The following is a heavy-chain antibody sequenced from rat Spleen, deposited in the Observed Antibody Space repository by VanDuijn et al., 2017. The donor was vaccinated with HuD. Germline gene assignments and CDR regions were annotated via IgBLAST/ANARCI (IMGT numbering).Heavy chain of an antibody. J-gene: IGHJ2*01. D-gene: IGHD1-4*01. CDR3: ARFGYYPYFDY. Sequence: VQLKESGPGPVKVSESLSLTCSVTGHSITSSYRWNWIRKLPGNKIDWLGYISYCGRTSYNPSLKIRNLLTRDTMKNQFFLQLNSVTTEDTDTYYFARFGYYPYFDYWGQGVMVTVSS. V-gene: IGHV3-1*01. CDR2: ISYCGRT. CDR1: GHSITSSY.